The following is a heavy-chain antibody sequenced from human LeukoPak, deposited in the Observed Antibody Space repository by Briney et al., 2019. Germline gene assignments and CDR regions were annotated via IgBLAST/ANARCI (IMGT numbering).Heavy chain of an antibody. CDR3: ARAGDREYYFDY. CDR2: IYHGGST. Sequence: SQTLSLTCAVSGGSISSGGYSWSWIRQPPGKGLEWIGYIYHGGSTYYNPSLKSRVTISVDRSKNQFSLKLSSVTAADTAVYYCARAGDREYYFDYWGQGTLVTVSS. V-gene: IGHV4-30-2*01. J-gene: IGHJ4*02. CDR1: GGSISSGGYS. D-gene: IGHD3-10*01.